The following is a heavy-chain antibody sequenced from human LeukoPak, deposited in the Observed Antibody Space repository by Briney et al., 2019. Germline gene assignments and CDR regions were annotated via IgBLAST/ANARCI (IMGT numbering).Heavy chain of an antibody. D-gene: IGHD2-2*01. CDR3: AKEQTSSGFFDY. CDR1: GFTFSSYE. V-gene: IGHV3-48*03. Sequence: GGSLRLSCAASGFTFSSYEMNWVRQAPGKGLEWVSYISSSASIIYYADSVKGRFTISRDNSKNTLYLQMNSLRAEDRAVYYCAKEQTSSGFFDYWGQGTLVTVSS. CDR2: ISSSASII. J-gene: IGHJ4*02.